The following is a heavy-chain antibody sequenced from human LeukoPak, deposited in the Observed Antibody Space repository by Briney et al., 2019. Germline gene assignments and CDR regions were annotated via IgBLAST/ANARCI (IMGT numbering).Heavy chain of an antibody. Sequence: TTSETLSLTRTVSGGSISSYYWSWIRQPPGKGLEWIGYIYYSGSTNYNPSLKSRVTISVDTSKNQFSLKLSSVTAADTAVYYCARGARYYDSSGYYLNWFDPWGQGTLVTVSS. V-gene: IGHV4-59*01. CDR2: IYYSGST. J-gene: IGHJ5*02. D-gene: IGHD3-22*01. CDR1: GGSISSYY. CDR3: ARGARYYDSSGYYLNWFDP.